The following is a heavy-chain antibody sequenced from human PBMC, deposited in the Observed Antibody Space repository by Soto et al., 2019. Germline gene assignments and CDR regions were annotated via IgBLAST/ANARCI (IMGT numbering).Heavy chain of an antibody. D-gene: IGHD3-3*01. V-gene: IGHV3-7*01. CDR2: IKQDGSEK. CDR3: AGPYRYDFWSGYSGNDAFDI. J-gene: IGHJ3*02. CDR1: GFTFSSYW. Sequence: GGSLRLSCAASGFTFSSYWMSWVRQAPGKGLEWVANIKQDGSEKYYVDSVKGRFTISRDNAKNSLYLQMNSLRAEDTAVYYCAGPYRYDFWSGYSGNDAFDIWGQGTMVTVSS.